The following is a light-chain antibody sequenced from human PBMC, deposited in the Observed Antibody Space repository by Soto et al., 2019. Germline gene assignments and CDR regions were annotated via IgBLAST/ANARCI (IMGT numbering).Light chain of an antibody. Sequence: QSVLTQPPSVSGAPGQRVTISCTGSSSNIGAGYDVHWYQQLPGTAPKLLIYGNSNRPSGVPDRFSGSKSGTSASLAITGVQAEDEAAYYYQSYYSSLSGFVFGTGTKVTVL. V-gene: IGLV1-40*01. CDR1: SSNIGAGYD. CDR2: GNS. CDR3: QSYYSSLSGFV. J-gene: IGLJ1*01.